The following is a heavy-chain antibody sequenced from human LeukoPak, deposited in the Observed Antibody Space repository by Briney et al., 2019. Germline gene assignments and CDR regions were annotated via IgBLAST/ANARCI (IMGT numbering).Heavy chain of an antibody. D-gene: IGHD6-6*01. CDR2: ISGSGGST. J-gene: IGHJ1*01. CDR3: ARESKYSSSSRYFQH. Sequence: GGSLRLSCAASGFSFSSYAMSWVRQAPGEGLEWVSVISGSGGSTYYADSVKGRFTISRDNSKNTLYLQMNSLRAEDTAVYYCARESKYSSSSRYFQHWGQGTLVTVSS. CDR1: GFSFSSYA. V-gene: IGHV3-23*01.